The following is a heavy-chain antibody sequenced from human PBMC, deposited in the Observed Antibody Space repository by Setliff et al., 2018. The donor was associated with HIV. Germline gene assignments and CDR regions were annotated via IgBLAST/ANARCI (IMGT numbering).Heavy chain of an antibody. D-gene: IGHD1-26*01. V-gene: IGHV3-7*03. CDR1: GFTFSNFW. CDR2: IKKDGSEI. J-gene: IGHJ5*02. Sequence: GGSLRLSCAASGFTFSNFWMDWVRQAPGKGLEWVATIKKDGSEIYYVDSVKGRFTISRDNARTSLYLEMSSLRVEDTAVYLCANLWEVGAWGQGTLVTVPQ. CDR3: ANLWEVGA.